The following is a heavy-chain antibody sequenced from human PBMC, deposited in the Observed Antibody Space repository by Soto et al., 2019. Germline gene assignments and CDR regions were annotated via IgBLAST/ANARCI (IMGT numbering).Heavy chain of an antibody. J-gene: IGHJ4*02. CDR1: GYSFTSYW. D-gene: IGHD6-19*01. CDR3: ASPPRARSSGWYY. V-gene: IGHV5-51*01. CDR2: IYPGDSDT. Sequence: PGESLKMSCRGSGYSFTSYWIGWVRQMPGKGLEWMGIIYPGDSDTRYSASFQGQVTISAAKSISTAYLQWSSLTASDPALYYCASPPRARSSGWYYWGQRTLVTVSS.